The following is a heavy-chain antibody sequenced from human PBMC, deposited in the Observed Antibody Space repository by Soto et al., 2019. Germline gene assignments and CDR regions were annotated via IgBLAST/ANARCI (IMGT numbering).Heavy chain of an antibody. V-gene: IGHV3-23*01. J-gene: IGHJ4*02. CDR3: AKDLRPYGSWDSFDY. CDR2: ISGIAGSR. CDR1: GFTFSRFA. D-gene: IGHD6-13*01. Sequence: EVQLLESGGGLVQRGGSLRLSCAASGFTFSRFAMSWVRQAPGKGLEWVSSISGIAGSRLYADSVKGRFTISRDNSKNTLYLHMSSLRAEDTAVYFCAKDLRPYGSWDSFDYWGQGTLVTVSS.